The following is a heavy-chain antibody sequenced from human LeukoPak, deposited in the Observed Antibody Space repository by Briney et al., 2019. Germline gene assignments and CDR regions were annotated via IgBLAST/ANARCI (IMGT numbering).Heavy chain of an antibody. D-gene: IGHD3-22*01. V-gene: IGHV1-69*05. Sequence: SVKVSCKASGGTFSSYAISWVRQAPGQGLEWMGGIIPIFGTANYAQKFQGRVTITTDESTSTAYMELSSLRSEDTAVYYCARDGYYDSSGYPVEFQHWGQGTLVTVSS. CDR1: GGTFSSYA. CDR3: ARDGYYDSSGYPVEFQH. CDR2: IIPIFGTA. J-gene: IGHJ1*01.